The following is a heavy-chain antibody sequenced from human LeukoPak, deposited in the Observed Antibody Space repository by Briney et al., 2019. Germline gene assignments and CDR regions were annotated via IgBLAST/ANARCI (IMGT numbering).Heavy chain of an antibody. CDR1: GGSISSGGYS. CDR3: ARGAYSNPWYFDY. D-gene: IGHD4-4*01. V-gene: IGHV4-31*11. J-gene: IGHJ4*02. Sequence: PSETLSLTCAVSGGSISSGGYSWSWIRQPPGKGLEWIGYIYYSGSTYYNPSLKSRVTISVDTSKNQFSLKLSSVTAADTAVYYCARGAYSNPWYFDYWGQGTLVTVSS. CDR2: IYYSGST.